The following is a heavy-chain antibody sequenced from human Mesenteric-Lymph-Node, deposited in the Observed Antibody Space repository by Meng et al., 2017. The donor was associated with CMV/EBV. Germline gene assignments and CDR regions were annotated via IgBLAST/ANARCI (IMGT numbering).Heavy chain of an antibody. CDR1: GYTFSDYY. J-gene: IGHJ4*02. V-gene: IGHV1-2*02. Sequence: KTSGYTFSDYYVHWVRQAPGQGLEWMGWINPNSGDTNYAQKFQDRVTMARDTSISTAYMELSRLTSDDTAVYYCARVAAIATRPALGYWGQGTLVTVSS. CDR3: ARVAAIATRPALGY. D-gene: IGHD6-6*01. CDR2: INPNSGDT.